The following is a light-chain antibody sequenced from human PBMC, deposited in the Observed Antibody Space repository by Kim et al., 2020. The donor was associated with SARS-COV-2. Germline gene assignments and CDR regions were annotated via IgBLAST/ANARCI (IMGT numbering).Light chain of an antibody. J-gene: IGKJ1*01. CDR3: HQYNYWPRT. CDR2: SAS. V-gene: IGKV3-15*01. Sequence: VSPVDRATLSCRASQGVNSNLAWYQQKPGQAPRLLMYSASTRATGIPARFSGSGSGTEFTLTISSLQSEDFADYYGHQYNYWPRTFGQGTKVDIK. CDR1: QGVNSN.